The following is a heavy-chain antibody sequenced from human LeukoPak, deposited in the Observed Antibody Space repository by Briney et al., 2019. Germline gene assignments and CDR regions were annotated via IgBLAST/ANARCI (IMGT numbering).Heavy chain of an antibody. Sequence: SQTLSLTCAISGDSVSSNSAAWNWIRPSPSRGLEWLGRTYYRSKWYNDYAVSVKSRITINPDTSKNQFSLQLNTVTPEDTAVYYCARDASGWFVHPGYYFDYWGQGTLVTVSS. V-gene: IGHV6-1*01. CDR2: TYYRSKWYN. CDR1: GDSVSSNSAA. D-gene: IGHD6-19*01. CDR3: ARDASGWFVHPGYYFDY. J-gene: IGHJ4*02.